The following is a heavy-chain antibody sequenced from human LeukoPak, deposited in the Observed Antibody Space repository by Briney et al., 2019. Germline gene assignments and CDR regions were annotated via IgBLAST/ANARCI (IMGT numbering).Heavy chain of an antibody. D-gene: IGHD3-22*01. J-gene: IGHJ4*02. CDR2: ISSSSSTI. CDR1: GFTFSSYS. Sequence: GGSLRLSCAASGFTFSSYSMNWVRQAPGKGLEWVSYISSSSSTIYYADSVKGRFTISRDNAKNSLYLQMNSLRAEDTAVYYCARDADYYDSSGYSFYWGQGTLVTVSS. CDR3: ARDADYYDSSGYSFY. V-gene: IGHV3-48*04.